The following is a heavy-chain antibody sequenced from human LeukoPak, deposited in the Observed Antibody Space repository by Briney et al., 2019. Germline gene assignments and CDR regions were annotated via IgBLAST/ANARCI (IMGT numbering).Heavy chain of an antibody. D-gene: IGHD1-1*01. J-gene: IGHJ4*02. Sequence: PSETLSLTCTVSGGSISSSSYYWSWIRQPPGRALEWIGYIYYSGSTNYNPSLKSRVTISLDTSKNQFSLKLSSVTAADTAVYYCARAFTAGTFDYWGQGTLVTVSS. CDR3: ARAFTAGTFDY. V-gene: IGHV4-61*01. CDR2: IYYSGST. CDR1: GGSISSSSYY.